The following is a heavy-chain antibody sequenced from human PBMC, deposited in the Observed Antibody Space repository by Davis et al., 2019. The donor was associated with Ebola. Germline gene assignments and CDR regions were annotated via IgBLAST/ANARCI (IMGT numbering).Heavy chain of an antibody. CDR3: AKVHPPTTVTTCWFDP. J-gene: IGHJ5*02. Sequence: GESLKISCAASGFIFSSYAMSWVRQAPGKGLEWVSSISVRSITYHADSVKGRFTISRDNSKNTLYLQMNSLRAEDTAVYYCAKVHPPTTVTTCWFDPRGQGTLVTVSS. V-gene: IGHV3-23*01. CDR2: ISVRSIT. D-gene: IGHD4-17*01. CDR1: GFIFSSYA.